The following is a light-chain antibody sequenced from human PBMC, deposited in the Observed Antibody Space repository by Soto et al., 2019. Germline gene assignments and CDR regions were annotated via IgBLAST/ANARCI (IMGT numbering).Light chain of an antibody. CDR3: QQYYSTPQT. Sequence: DIVMTQSPDSLAVSLGERATINCKSSRSVLYSSDNKNYIAWYQQKPGQPPRLLIYWASTRESGVPDRFSGSGSRADFTHSISSLQHDDVAIYYCQQYYSTPQTFGQGTTVEIK. J-gene: IGKJ1*01. CDR1: RSVLYSSDNKNY. CDR2: WAS. V-gene: IGKV4-1*01.